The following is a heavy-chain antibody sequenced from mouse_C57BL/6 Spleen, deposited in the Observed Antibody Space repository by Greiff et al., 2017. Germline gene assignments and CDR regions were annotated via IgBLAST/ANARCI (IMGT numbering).Heavy chain of an antibody. D-gene: IGHD1-2*01. CDR3: AKGDTTAYFDY. CDR1: GYAFTNYL. CDR2: INPGSGGT. J-gene: IGHJ2*01. V-gene: IGHV1-54*01. Sequence: VQLQQSGAELVRPGTSVKVSCKASGYAFTNYLIEWVKQRPGQGLEWIGVINPGSGGTNYNEKFKGKATLTVDKSSSTAYMQLSSLTSEDSAVYFCAKGDTTAYFDYRGQGATLTVSS.